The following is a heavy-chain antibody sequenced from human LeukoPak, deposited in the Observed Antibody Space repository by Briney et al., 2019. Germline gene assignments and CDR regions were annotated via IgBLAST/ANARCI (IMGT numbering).Heavy chain of an antibody. CDR2: INPDSGYT. Sequence: ASVKVSCKTSGYTFTDYYIHWVRQAPGQGLEWMGWINPDSGYTNYAQKFQGRVTMTRDTSINTAYMELSRLTSDDTAVYYCATDPRTTVFGAFRYYYMDVWGEGTTVAVSS. CDR3: ATDPRTTVFGAFRYYYMDV. CDR1: GYTFTDYY. D-gene: IGHD3-3*01. J-gene: IGHJ6*03. V-gene: IGHV1-2*02.